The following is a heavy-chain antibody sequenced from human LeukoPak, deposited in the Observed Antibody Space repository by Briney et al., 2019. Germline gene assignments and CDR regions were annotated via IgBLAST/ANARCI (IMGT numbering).Heavy chain of an antibody. CDR1: GFTFSSYW. J-gene: IGHJ6*03. CDR2: IKQDGSEK. CDR3: ARGDILVRPWGGSESMDV. D-gene: IGHD2-15*01. V-gene: IGHV3-7*01. Sequence: GGSLRLSCAASGFTFSSYWMSWVRQAPGKGLEGVANIKQDGSEKYYVDSVKGRFTISRDNAKNSLYLQMNSLRAEDTAVYYCARGDILVRPWGGSESMDVWGKGTTVTVSS.